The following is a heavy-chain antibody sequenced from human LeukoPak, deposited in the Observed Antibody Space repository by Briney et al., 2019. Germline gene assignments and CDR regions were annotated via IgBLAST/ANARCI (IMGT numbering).Heavy chain of an antibody. D-gene: IGHD2-21*02. CDR2: IYYSGST. Sequence: SETLSLTCPVPGGSISSSSYYWGWIRQPPGKGLEWIGSIYYSGSTYYNPSLKNRVTKSVDTSKNQFSLKLSSVTAADTAVYYCARTVTASSLDAFDIWGQGTMVTVSS. V-gene: IGHV4-39*01. CDR3: ARTVTASSLDAFDI. J-gene: IGHJ3*02. CDR1: GGSISSSSYY.